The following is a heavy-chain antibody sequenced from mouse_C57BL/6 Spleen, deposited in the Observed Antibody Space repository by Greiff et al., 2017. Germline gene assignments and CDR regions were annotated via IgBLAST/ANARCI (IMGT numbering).Heavy chain of an antibody. Sequence: VQLQQSGAELVRPGASVTLSCTASGYTFTDYEMHWVKQTPVHGLEWIGAIDPETGGTAYNQKFKGKAILTADKSSSTAYMELRSLTSEDSAVYYCTSSAMDYWGQGTSVTVSS. CDR1: GYTFTDYE. J-gene: IGHJ4*01. V-gene: IGHV1-15*01. CDR3: TSSAMDY. CDR2: IDPETGGT.